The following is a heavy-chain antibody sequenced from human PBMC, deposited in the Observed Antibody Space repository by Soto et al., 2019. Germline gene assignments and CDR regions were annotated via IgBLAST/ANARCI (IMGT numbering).Heavy chain of an antibody. J-gene: IGHJ5*02. CDR2: VYYSGSS. Sequence: SDTLSLTCTVSGDSISGGASFWSWIRQPPGKGLEWIANVYYSGSSYHNPSLKSRLTISVDTTKNQFSLQLKSMTAADTAVYYCAKLSCTSSTCYFPGWLDPWGERTLVT. CDR3: AKLSCTSSTCYFPGWLDP. V-gene: IGHV4-30-4*02. D-gene: IGHD2-2*01. CDR1: GDSISGGASF.